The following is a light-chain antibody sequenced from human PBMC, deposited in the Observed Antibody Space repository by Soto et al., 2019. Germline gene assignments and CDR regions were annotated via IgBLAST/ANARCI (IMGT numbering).Light chain of an antibody. Sequence: IQLTQYTSSLSASLGDRVSIACPASQGINTFLAWYQQKPGKAPKLLIYAASTLQSGVPSRFSGSGSGTDFTLTISSLQPEDFATYYCQQLESYPSTFGGGTKVDIK. CDR3: QQLESYPST. J-gene: IGKJ4*01. CDR1: QGINTF. V-gene: IGKV1-9*01. CDR2: AAS.